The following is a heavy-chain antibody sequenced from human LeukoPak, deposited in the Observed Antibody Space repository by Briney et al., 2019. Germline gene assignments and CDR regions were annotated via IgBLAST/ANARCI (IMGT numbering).Heavy chain of an antibody. Sequence: SETLSLTCTVSGGSISSYYWSWIRQPPGKGLEWIGYIYYSGSTNYNPSLKSRATISVDTSKNQFSLKLSSVTAADTAVYYCARVRFIAAAGYYFDYWGQGTLVTVSS. CDR2: IYYSGST. D-gene: IGHD6-13*01. J-gene: IGHJ4*02. V-gene: IGHV4-59*01. CDR1: GGSISSYY. CDR3: ARVRFIAAAGYYFDY.